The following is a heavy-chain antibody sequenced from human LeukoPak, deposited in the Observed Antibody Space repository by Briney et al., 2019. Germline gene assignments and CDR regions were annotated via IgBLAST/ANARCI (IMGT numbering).Heavy chain of an antibody. CDR2: ISSSGSTI. Sequence: LSLTCAVYGGSFSGYYWSWIRQAPGKGLEWVSYISSSGSTIYYADSVKGRFTISRDNAKNSLYLQMNSLRAEDTAVYYCARDFLTTAFDYWGQGTLVTVSS. D-gene: IGHD4-11*01. V-gene: IGHV3-11*01. J-gene: IGHJ4*02. CDR1: GGSFSGYY. CDR3: ARDFLTTAFDY.